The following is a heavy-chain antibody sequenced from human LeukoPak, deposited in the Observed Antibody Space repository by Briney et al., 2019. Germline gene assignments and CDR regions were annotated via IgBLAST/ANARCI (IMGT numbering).Heavy chain of an antibody. CDR1: GGSFSGYY. Sequence: SETLSLTCAVYGGSFSGYYWSWIRQRPGKGLECIGEINHSGSTNYNPSLKSRVTISVDTSKNQFSLKLSSVTAADTAVYYCARPKTDYDILTGYSRSPFDYWGQGTLVTVSS. V-gene: IGHV4-34*01. J-gene: IGHJ4*02. CDR3: ARPKTDYDILTGYSRSPFDY. CDR2: INHSGST. D-gene: IGHD3-9*01.